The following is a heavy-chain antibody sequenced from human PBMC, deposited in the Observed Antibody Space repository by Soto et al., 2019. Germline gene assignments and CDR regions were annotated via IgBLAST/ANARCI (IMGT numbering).Heavy chain of an antibody. CDR1: GGSISSSSYY. D-gene: IGHD5-12*01. J-gene: IGHJ6*02. CDR3: ARRVEMATITFSYYGMDV. V-gene: IGHV4-39*01. CDR2: IYYSRST. Sequence: SETLSLTCTVSGGSISSSSYYWGWIRQPPGKGLEWIGSIYYSRSTYYNPSLKSRVTISVDTSKNQFSLKLSSVTAADTAVYYCARRVEMATITFSYYGMDVWGQGTTVTVSS.